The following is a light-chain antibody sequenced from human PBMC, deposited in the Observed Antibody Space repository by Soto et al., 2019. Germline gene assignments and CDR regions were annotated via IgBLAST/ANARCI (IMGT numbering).Light chain of an antibody. CDR2: DAS. J-gene: IGKJ1*01. CDR3: QQYNSYSWT. CDR1: QSISSW. V-gene: IGKV1-5*01. Sequence: DIQMTQSPSTLSASVGDRGTITCRASQSISSWLAWYQRKPGKAPKLLIYDASSLESGVPSRFSGSGSGTEFTLTISSLQPDDFATYYCQQYNSYSWTFGQGTKVEIK.